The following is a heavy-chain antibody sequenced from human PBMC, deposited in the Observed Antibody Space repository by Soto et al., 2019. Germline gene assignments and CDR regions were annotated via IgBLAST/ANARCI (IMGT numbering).Heavy chain of an antibody. CDR3: ARGLILWFGELSRRGGYYYYMDV. V-gene: IGHV4-34*01. CDR1: GGSFSGYQ. J-gene: IGHJ6*03. Sequence: QVQLQQWGAGLLKPSETLSLTCAVYGGSFSGYQWSWIRQTPGKGLEWIGGINDSGDINYNPSLKSRVTSWVVSPTKQISLRLSFVTAADTAVYYCARGLILWFGELSRRGGYYYYMDVWGKGTTVIVSS. D-gene: IGHD3-10*01. CDR2: INDSGDI.